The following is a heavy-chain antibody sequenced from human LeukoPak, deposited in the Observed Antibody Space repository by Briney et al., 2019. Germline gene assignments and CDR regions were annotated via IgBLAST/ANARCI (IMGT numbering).Heavy chain of an antibody. CDR3: ASISDLLYYFDS. CDR1: GFTVSSNY. CDR2: IYTGGNT. V-gene: IGHV3-66*01. Sequence: QPGGSLRLSCAASGFTVSSNYMSWVRQSPGKGLEWVSLIYTGGNTYYADSVKGRFTLSRDNSKNTVYLQMSSLRVEDTAVYFCASISDLLYYFDSWGQGTLVTVSS. J-gene: IGHJ4*02.